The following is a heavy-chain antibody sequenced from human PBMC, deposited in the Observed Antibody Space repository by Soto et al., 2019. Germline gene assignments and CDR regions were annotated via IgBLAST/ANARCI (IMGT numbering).Heavy chain of an antibody. CDR2: ISAYNGNT. CDR1: GYTFTSYG. D-gene: IGHD3-10*01. J-gene: IGHJ5*02. Sequence: QVQLVQSGAEVKKPGASVKVSCKASGYTFTSYGISWVRQAPGQGLEWMGWISAYNGNTNYAQKLQGRVTMTTDTXXRXAXXELRSVRSDDTGVYYCARAYYYGSGSYQPHNWFDPWGQGTLVTVSS. CDR3: ARAYYYGSGSYQPHNWFDP. V-gene: IGHV1-18*01.